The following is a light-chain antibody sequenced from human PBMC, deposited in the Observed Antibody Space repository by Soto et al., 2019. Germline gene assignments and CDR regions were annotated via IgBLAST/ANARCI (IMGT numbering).Light chain of an antibody. CDR1: QSVGNN. CDR3: QQYGDWPLT. V-gene: IGKV3-15*01. CDR2: ATS. Sequence: EIVVTQSPATLSVSPGERATLSCRASQSVGNNFAWYQQKPGQAPRLLIFATSTRATGVPARFSGSGSGTESTLTISSLQSEDVAVSYCQQYGDWPLTFGGGAKVEIE. J-gene: IGKJ4*01.